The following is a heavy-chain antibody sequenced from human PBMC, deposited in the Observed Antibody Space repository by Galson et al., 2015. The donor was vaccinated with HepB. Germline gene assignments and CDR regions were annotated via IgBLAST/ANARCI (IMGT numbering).Heavy chain of an antibody. CDR1: GYIFATYF. CDR2: IDPSNAAT. J-gene: IGHJ4*02. D-gene: IGHD3/OR15-3a*01. Sequence: SVKVSCKASGYIFATYFLHWVRQAPGQGLEYVGMIDPSNAATNFAQRFQGRVTMTRDTSTSTAYMELSGLTSEDTAVYYCAREAPGTLYFDYWGQRTLVTVAS. CDR3: AREAPGTLYFDY. V-gene: IGHV1-46*03.